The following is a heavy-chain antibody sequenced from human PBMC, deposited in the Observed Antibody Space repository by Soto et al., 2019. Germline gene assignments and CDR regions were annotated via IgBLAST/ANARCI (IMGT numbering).Heavy chain of an antibody. Sequence: GGSLSLSCAASGFTFSSYWMSWVRQAPGKGLEWVANIKQDGSEKYYVDSVKGRFTISRGNAKNSLYLQMNSLRAEDTAVYYCARDRPLYYYDSSGPPLGVYWGQGTLVTVSS. CDR1: GFTFSSYW. CDR2: IKQDGSEK. D-gene: IGHD3-22*01. V-gene: IGHV3-7*03. J-gene: IGHJ4*02. CDR3: ARDRPLYYYDSSGPPLGVY.